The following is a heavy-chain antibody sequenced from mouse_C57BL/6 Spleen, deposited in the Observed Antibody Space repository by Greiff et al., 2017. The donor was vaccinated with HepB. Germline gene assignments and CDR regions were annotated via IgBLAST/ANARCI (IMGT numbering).Heavy chain of an antibody. CDR1: GFTFSDYG. J-gene: IGHJ4*01. CDR2: ISSGSSTI. Sequence: EVKLMESGGGLVKPGGSLKLSCAASGFTFSDYGMHWVRQAPEKGLEWVAYISSGSSTIYYADTVKGRFTISRDNAKNTLFLQMTSLRSEDTAMYYCARGYGNYPYYYAMDYWGQGTSVTVSS. D-gene: IGHD2-1*01. CDR3: ARGYGNYPYYYAMDY. V-gene: IGHV5-17*01.